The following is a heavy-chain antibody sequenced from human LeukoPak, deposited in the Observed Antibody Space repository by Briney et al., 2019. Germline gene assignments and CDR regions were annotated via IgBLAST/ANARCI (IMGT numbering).Heavy chain of an antibody. CDR3: ARDWFGSGRLDP. J-gene: IGHJ5*02. D-gene: IGHD3-10*01. CDR1: GGSISSGGYY. CDR2: IYYSGST. V-gene: IGHV4-31*03. Sequence: SQTLSLTCTVSGGSISSGGYYWSWIRQHPGKGLEWIWYIYYSGSTYYNPSLKSRVTISVDASKNQFSLKLSSVTAADTAVYYCARDWFGSGRLDPWGQGTLVTVSS.